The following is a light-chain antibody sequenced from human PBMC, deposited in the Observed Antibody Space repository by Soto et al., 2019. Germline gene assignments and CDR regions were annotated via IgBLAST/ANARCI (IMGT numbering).Light chain of an antibody. V-gene: IGKV3-11*01. J-gene: IGKJ4*02. CDR3: QQHNKWPPRT. CDR2: FAS. CDR1: EDVRTL. Sequence: EVVLTQSPSTLSSSAGERATISCRASEDVRTLVDWYQQKPGQAPRLLIYFASNRATGIPSRFSGSGSGTDFTITIISIEHEDVVVNYCQQHNKWPPRTFGGGTRVDIQ.